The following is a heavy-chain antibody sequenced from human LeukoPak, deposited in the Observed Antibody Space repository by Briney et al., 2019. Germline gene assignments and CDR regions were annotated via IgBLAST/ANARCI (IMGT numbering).Heavy chain of an antibody. CDR1: GYTLTELS. J-gene: IGHJ6*03. V-gene: IGHV1-24*01. D-gene: IGHD6-19*01. Sequence: ASVKVSCKVSGYTLTELSMHWVRQAPGKGLEWTGGFDPEDGETIYAQKFQGRVTMTEDTSTDTAYMELSSLRSEDTAVNYCASYGTGVPGPVANYYYYYYMDVWGKGTTVTVSS. CDR2: FDPEDGET. CDR3: ASYGTGVPGPVANYYYYYYMDV.